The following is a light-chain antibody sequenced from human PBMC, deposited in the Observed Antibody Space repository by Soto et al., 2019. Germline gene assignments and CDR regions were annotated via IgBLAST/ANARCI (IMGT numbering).Light chain of an antibody. J-gene: IGLJ3*02. Sequence: QSVLTQPASVSGSPGQSITISCTGTSSDFGDYNYVSWYQHHPDKAPKLIIYGVFNRPSGVSNRFSASKSGNTASLTISGLQADDEANYYCCSYAGTYTVWVFGGGTKLTVL. CDR2: GVF. V-gene: IGLV2-14*01. CDR3: CSYAGTYTVWV. CDR1: SSDFGDYNY.